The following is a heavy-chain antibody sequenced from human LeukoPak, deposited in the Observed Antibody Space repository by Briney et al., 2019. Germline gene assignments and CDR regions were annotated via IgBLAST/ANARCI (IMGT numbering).Heavy chain of an antibody. D-gene: IGHD3-9*01. CDR3: ARAPYYDILTGYPDY. J-gene: IGHJ4*02. CDR1: GGTFSSYA. V-gene: IGHV1-18*01. CDR2: ISAYNGNT. Sequence: ASVKVSCKASGGTFSSYAISWVRQAPGQGLEWMGWISAYNGNTNYAQKLQGRVTMTTDTSTSTAYMELRSLRSDDTAVYYCARAPYYDILTGYPDYWGQGTLVTVSS.